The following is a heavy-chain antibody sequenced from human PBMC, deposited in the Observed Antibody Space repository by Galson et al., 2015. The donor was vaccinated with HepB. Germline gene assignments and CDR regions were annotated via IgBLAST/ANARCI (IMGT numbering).Heavy chain of an antibody. Sequence: SLRLSCAASGFTFSSYAMHWVRQAPGKGLEYVSAISSNGGSTYYANSVKGRFTISRDNSKNTLYLQMGSLRAEDTAVYYCARDPCAYYYDSRPYCYFDYWGQGTLVTVSS. V-gene: IGHV3-64*01. CDR1: GFTFSSYA. CDR3: ARDPCAYYYDSRPYCYFDY. D-gene: IGHD3-22*01. J-gene: IGHJ4*02. CDR2: ISSNGGST.